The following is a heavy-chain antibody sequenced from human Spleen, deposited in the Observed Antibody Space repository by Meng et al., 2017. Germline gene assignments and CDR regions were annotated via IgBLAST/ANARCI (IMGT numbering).Heavy chain of an antibody. Sequence: GESLKISCKGSGYSFTSHWIAWVRQMPGKGLEWMGIIYPEDSHTRYTPSFQGQVTISADKSISTAYLQWSSLKASDTAMYYCAKHVDTAQNDAFDIWGQGTMVTVSS. CDR3: AKHVDTAQNDAFDI. CDR1: GYSFTSHW. V-gene: IGHV5-51*01. D-gene: IGHD5-18*01. CDR2: IYPEDSHT. J-gene: IGHJ3*02.